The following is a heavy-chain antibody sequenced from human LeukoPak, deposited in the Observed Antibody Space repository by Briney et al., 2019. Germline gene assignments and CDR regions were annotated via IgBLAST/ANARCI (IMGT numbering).Heavy chain of an antibody. Sequence: PGGSLRLSCAASGFTFSSYGMSWVRQAPGKGLEWVSAISGSGGSRYYADSVKGRFTISRDNAKNTLYLQMNSLRAEDTAVYYCAKEGACMTMVRGVVIDVSYIDGWGKGTLVTVSS. V-gene: IGHV3-23*01. J-gene: IGHJ4*01. CDR2: ISGSGGSR. D-gene: IGHD3-10*01. CDR3: AKEGACMTMVRGVVIDVSYIDG. CDR1: GFTFSSYG.